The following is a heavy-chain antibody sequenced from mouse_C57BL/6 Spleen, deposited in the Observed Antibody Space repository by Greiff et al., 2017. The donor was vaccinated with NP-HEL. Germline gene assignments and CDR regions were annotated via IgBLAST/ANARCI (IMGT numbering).Heavy chain of an antibody. V-gene: IGHV1-4*01. J-gene: IGHJ2*01. CDR1: GYTFTSYT. Sequence: VKLVESGAELARPGASVKMSCKASGYTFTSYTMHWVKQRPGQGLEWIGYINPSSGYTKYNQKFKDKATLTADKSSSTAYMQLSSLTSEDSAVYYCASVVATDHFDYWGQGTTLTVSS. D-gene: IGHD1-1*01. CDR2: INPSSGYT. CDR3: ASVVATDHFDY.